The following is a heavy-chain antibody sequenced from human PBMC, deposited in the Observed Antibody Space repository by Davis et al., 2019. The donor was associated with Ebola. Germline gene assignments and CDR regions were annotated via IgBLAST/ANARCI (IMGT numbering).Heavy chain of an antibody. CDR3: SRGSPWWDYYYGMDV. D-gene: IGHD2-15*01. Sequence: GSLRLSCAASGFTFSDYYMSWIRQPPGKGLEWIGYIYYSGSTNYNPSLKSRVTISVDTSKNQFSLKLSSVTAADTAVYYCSRGSPWWDYYYGMDVWGQGTTVTVSS. CDR2: IYYSGST. CDR1: GFTFSDYY. J-gene: IGHJ6*02. V-gene: IGHV4-59*12.